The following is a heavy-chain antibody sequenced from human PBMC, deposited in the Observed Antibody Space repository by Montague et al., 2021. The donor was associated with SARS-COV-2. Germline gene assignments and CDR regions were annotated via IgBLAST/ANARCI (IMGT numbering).Heavy chain of an antibody. V-gene: IGHV3-21*01. CDR2: ISSSSSYI. Sequence: SLRLSCAASGFTFSSYSMNWVRQAPGKGLEWVSSISSSSSYIYYADSVKGRFTISRDNAKNSLYLQMNSLRAEDSAVYYCARDRGGSYPLGYWGQGTLVTVSS. CDR1: GFTFSSYS. CDR3: ARDRGGSYPLGY. D-gene: IGHD1-26*01. J-gene: IGHJ4*02.